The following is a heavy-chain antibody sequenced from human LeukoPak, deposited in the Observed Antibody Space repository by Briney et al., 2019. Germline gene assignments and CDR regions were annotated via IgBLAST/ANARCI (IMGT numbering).Heavy chain of an antibody. J-gene: IGHJ5*02. Sequence: SETLSLTCTVSGGSISISSYYWGWIRQPPGKGLEWIGSIYYSGSTYYNPSLKSRVTISVDTSKNQFSLKLSSVTGVDTGVYYCARGSSGYPVTWGQGNLVTVSS. V-gene: IGHV4-39*07. CDR2: IYYSGST. CDR1: GGSISISSYY. D-gene: IGHD3-22*01. CDR3: ARGSSGYPVT.